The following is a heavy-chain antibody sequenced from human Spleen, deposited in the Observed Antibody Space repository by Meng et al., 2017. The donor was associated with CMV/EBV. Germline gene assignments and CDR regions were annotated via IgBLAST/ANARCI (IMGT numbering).Heavy chain of an antibody. J-gene: IGHJ6*02. D-gene: IGHD3-22*01. V-gene: IGHV3-13*01. CDR3: ARVNRRDYYGSSDMGGAYYYGMDV. Sequence: GGSLRLSCAASGFTFSSYDMHWVRQATGKGLEWVSAIGTAGDTYYPGSVKGRFTISRENAKNSLYLQMNSLRAEDTAVYYCARVNRRDYYGSSDMGGAYYYGMDVWGQGTTVTVSS. CDR1: GFTFSSYD. CDR2: IGTAGDT.